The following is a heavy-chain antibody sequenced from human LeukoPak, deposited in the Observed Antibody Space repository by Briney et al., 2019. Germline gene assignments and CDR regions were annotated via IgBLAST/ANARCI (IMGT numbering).Heavy chain of an antibody. CDR1: GFTLSSYS. J-gene: IGHJ4*02. Sequence: PGGSLRLSCAASGFTLSSYSMNWVRQAPGKGLEWVSSISSSSSYIYYADSVKGRFTISRDNAKNSLYLQMNSLRAEDTAVYYCARVPPRYCSGGSCYSEDYWGQGTLVTVSS. D-gene: IGHD2-15*01. CDR2: ISSSSSYI. CDR3: ARVPPRYCSGGSCYSEDY. V-gene: IGHV3-21*01.